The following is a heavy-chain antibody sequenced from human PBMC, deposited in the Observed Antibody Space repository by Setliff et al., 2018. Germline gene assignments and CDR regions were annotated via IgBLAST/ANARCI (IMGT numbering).Heavy chain of an antibody. V-gene: IGHV4-59*03. D-gene: IGHD3-10*01. CDR1: GGSISSYY. CDR2: VYYTGDT. J-gene: IGHJ4*02. CDR3: AGSQGSGGYYSNSPYYFHY. Sequence: SETLSLTCTVSGGSISSYYWSWIRQPPGKELEWMAYVYYTGDTYYNPSLKSRISISIDTSKNQFSLNLISVTAADTAVYYCAGSQGSGGYYSNSPYYFHYWGQGTLVTVAS.